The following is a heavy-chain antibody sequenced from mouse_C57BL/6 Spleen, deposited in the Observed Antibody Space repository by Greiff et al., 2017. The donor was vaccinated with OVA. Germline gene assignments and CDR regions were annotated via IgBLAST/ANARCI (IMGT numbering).Heavy chain of an antibody. J-gene: IGHJ2*01. CDR2: INPSTGGT. CDR1: GYSFTGYY. CDR3: ARSAYGSPDY. Sequence: VQLQQSGSELVKPGASVKISCKASGYSFTGYYMNWVKQSPEKSLEWIGEINPSTGGTTYNQKFKAKATLTVDKSSSTAYMQLKSLTSEDSAVYYCARSAYGSPDYWGQGTTLTVSS. D-gene: IGHD1-1*01. V-gene: IGHV1-42*01.